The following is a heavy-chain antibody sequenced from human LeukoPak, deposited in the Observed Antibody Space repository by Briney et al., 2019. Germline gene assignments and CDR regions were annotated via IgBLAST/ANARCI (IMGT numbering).Heavy chain of an antibody. CDR2: ISAYNGNT. J-gene: IGHJ3*01. D-gene: IGHD3-22*01. CDR1: GYTFTSYG. CDR3: ARGGKYYDSSGYYYDY. V-gene: IGHV1-18*01. Sequence: ASVKVSCKASGYTFTSYGIGWVRQAPGQGLEWMGWISAYNGNTNYAQKLQGRVTMTTDTSTSTAYMELRSLRSDDTAVYYCARGGKYYDSSGYYYDYWGQGTMVTVSS.